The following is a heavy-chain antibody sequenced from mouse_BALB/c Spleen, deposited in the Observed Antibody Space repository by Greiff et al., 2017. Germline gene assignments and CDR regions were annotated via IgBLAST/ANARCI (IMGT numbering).Heavy chain of an antibody. V-gene: IGHV3-6*02. CDR1: GYSITSGYY. D-gene: IGHD3-1*01. J-gene: IGHJ3*01. CDR2: ISYDGSN. Sequence: EVKLMESGPGLVKPSQSLSLTCSVTGYSITSGYYWNWIRQFPGNKLEWMGYISYDGSNNYNPSLKNRISITRDTSKNQFFLKLNSVTTEDTATYYCARDNRQLGLWFAYWGQGTLVTVSA. CDR3: ARDNRQLGLWFAY.